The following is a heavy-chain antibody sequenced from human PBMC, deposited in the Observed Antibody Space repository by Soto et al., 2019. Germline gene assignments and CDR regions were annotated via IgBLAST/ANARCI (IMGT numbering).Heavy chain of an antibody. D-gene: IGHD4-17*01. Sequence: GGSLRLSCAASGFTFSSFGMHWVRQAPGKGLEWVAVIWYDGSNKYYADSVKGRFTISRDNSKNTLYLQMNSLRAEDTAVYYCARDNTVTTTTDFDYWDQGTLVTVSS. J-gene: IGHJ4*02. V-gene: IGHV3-33*01. CDR3: ARDNTVTTTTDFDY. CDR1: GFTFSSFG. CDR2: IWYDGSNK.